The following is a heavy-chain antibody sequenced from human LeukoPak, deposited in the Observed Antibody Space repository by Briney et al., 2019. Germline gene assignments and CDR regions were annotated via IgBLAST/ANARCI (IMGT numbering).Heavy chain of an antibody. J-gene: IGHJ4*02. CDR2: IYYSGST. CDR1: GGSISSYY. Sequence: PSETLSLTCTVSGGSISSYYWSWIRQPPGKGLEWIGYIYYSGSTNYNPSLKSRVTISVDMSKNQFSLKLSSVTAADTAVYYCARHRTYYYDSSREFDYWGQGTLVTVSS. D-gene: IGHD3-22*01. V-gene: IGHV4-59*08. CDR3: ARHRTYYYDSSREFDY.